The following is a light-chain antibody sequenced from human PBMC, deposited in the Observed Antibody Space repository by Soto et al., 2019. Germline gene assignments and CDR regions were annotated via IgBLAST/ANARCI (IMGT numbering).Light chain of an antibody. CDR3: QQSYSTPLT. J-gene: IGKJ4*01. CDR1: QSVSSN. Sequence: IVMTQSPATLSVSPGERATLSCRASQSVSSNLAWYNQKPGQAPRLLMYGASTRATGVPARFSGSGSGTEFTLTISSLQPEDFATYYCQQSYSTPLTFGGGTKVEIK. CDR2: GAS. V-gene: IGKV3-15*01.